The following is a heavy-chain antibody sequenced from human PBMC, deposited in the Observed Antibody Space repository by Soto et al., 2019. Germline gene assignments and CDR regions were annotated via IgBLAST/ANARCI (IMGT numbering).Heavy chain of an antibody. J-gene: IGHJ6*03. D-gene: IGHD2-2*01. V-gene: IGHV4-31*03. CDR3: ASSIVVVPAAMRSRKAGYYYYMDV. CDR1: GGSISSGGYY. CDR2: IYYSGST. Sequence: PSETLSLTCTVSGGSISSGGYYWSWIRQHPGKGLEWIGYIYYSGSTYYNPSLKSRVTISVDTSKNQFSLKLSSVTAADTAVYYCASSIVVVPAAMRSRKAGYYYYMDVWGKGTMVTVSS.